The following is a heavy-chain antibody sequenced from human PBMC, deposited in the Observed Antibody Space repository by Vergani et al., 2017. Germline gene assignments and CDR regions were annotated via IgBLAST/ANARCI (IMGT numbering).Heavy chain of an antibody. CDR1: GFTFSSYS. CDR3: AMAGPEYFQH. CDR2: ISSSSSYI. D-gene: IGHD6-19*01. Sequence: VQLVESGGGVVQPGRSLRLSCAASGFTFSSYSMNWVRQAPGKGLEWVSSISSSSSYIYYADSVKGRFTISRDNAKNSLYLQMNSLRAEDTAVYYCAMAGPEYFQHWGQGTLVTVSS. V-gene: IGHV3-21*01. J-gene: IGHJ1*01.